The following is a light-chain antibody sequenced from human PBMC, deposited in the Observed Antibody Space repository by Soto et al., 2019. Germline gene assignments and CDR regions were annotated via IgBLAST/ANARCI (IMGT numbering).Light chain of an antibody. Sequence: QSALTQPPSVSGSPGQSVTISCTGTSSDVGSYHRVSWYQQPPGTAPKLMIYDVSNRPSGVPDRFSGSKSGNTASLTISGLQAEDEANYYCSLYTSSSTYILFGGGTKLTVL. V-gene: IGLV2-18*01. J-gene: IGLJ2*01. CDR2: DVS. CDR1: SSDVGSYHR. CDR3: SLYTSSSTYIL.